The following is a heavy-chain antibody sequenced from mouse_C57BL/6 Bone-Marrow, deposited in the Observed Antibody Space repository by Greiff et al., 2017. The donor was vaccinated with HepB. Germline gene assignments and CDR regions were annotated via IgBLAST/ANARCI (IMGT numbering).Heavy chain of an antibody. CDR3: ARAGYPYFDY. Sequence: EVKLMESGGGLVKPGGSLKLSCAASGFTFSSYAMSWVRQTPEKRLEWVATISDGGSYTYYPDNVKGRFTISRDNAKNDLYLQMSHLKSEDTAMYYCARAGYPYFDYWGRGTTLTVSS. J-gene: IGHJ2*01. CDR2: ISDGGSYT. V-gene: IGHV5-4*03. D-gene: IGHD2-2*01. CDR1: GFTFSSYA.